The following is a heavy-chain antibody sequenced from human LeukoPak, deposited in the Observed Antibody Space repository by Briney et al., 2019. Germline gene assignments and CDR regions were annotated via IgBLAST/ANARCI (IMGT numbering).Heavy chain of an antibody. D-gene: IGHD6-13*01. CDR2: IYHSGST. Sequence: PSETLSLTCTVSGYSISSGYYWGWIRQPPGKGLEWIGSIYHSGSTYYNPSLKSRVTISVDASKNQFSLKLSSVTAADTAVYYCARDLAIAAAGTPPGGMDVWGQGTTVTVSS. V-gene: IGHV4-38-2*02. CDR1: GYSISSGYY. J-gene: IGHJ6*02. CDR3: ARDLAIAAAGTPPGGMDV.